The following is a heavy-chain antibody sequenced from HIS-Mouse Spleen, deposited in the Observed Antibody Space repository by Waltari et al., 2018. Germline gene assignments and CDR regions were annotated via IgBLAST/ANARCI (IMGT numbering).Heavy chain of an antibody. CDR3: ARLGYYDFWSGYYSGWFDP. CDR2: IYPGDSDT. CDR1: GYSFTSYW. Sequence: EVQLVQSGAEVKKPGGSLKISCKGSGYSFTSYWIGWVRQMPGKGLEWMGIIYPGDSDTRYSPSFQGKVTISADKSISTAYLQWSSLKASDTAMYYCARLGYYDFWSGYYSGWFDPWGQGTLVTVSS. J-gene: IGHJ5*02. V-gene: IGHV5-51*03. D-gene: IGHD3-3*01.